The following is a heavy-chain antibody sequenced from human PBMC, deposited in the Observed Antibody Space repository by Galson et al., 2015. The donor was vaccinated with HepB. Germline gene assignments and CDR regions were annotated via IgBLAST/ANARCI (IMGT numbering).Heavy chain of an antibody. CDR1: GFIFSSSA. J-gene: IGHJ3*02. Sequence: SLRLSCAASGFIFSSSAMSWVRQAPGKGLEWVSGIGGSGITTYYADSVKGRLTISRDNSKNTLYLQMNSLRAEDTAVYYCARPKWATVIAFDIWGQGTMATVSS. D-gene: IGHD4-17*01. CDR2: IGGSGITT. V-gene: IGHV3-23*01. CDR3: ARPKWATVIAFDI.